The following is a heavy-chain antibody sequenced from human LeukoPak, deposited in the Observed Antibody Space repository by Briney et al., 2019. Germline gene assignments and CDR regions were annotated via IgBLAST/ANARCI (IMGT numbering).Heavy chain of an antibody. V-gene: IGHV3-21*01. CDR1: GFTFDDYA. CDR3: ARGDDSSGFTLFDY. CDR2: ISSSSSYI. J-gene: IGHJ4*02. D-gene: IGHD3-22*01. Sequence: PGGSLRLSCAASGFTFDDYAMHWVRQAPGKGLEWVSSISSSSSYIYYADSVKGRFTISRDNAKNSLYLQMNSLRAEDTAVYYCARGDDSSGFTLFDYWGQGTLVTVSS.